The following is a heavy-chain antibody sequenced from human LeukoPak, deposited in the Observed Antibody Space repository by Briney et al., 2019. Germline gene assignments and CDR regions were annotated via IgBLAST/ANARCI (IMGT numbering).Heavy chain of an antibody. CDR1: GFTFSTYA. V-gene: IGHV3-30-3*01. D-gene: IGHD6-19*01. CDR2: ISYDGSNK. J-gene: IGHJ4*02. Sequence: GGSLRLSCAASGFTFSTYAMHWVRQAPGKGLEWVAVISYDGSNKYYADSVKGRFTISRDNSKNTLYLQVNSLRAEDTAVYYCARDHGSSGWYETVDYWGQGTLVTVSS. CDR3: ARDHGSSGWYETVDY.